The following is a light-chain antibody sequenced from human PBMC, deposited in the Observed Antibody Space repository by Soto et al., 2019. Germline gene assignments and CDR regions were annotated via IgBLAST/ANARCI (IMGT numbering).Light chain of an antibody. CDR2: VAS. V-gene: IGKV1-39*01. Sequence: IQMTQSPSSLSASVGDRVTITCRARQSISSYLSWYQQKPGQAPTLLINVASTLQSGVPSRFSGSGSGTDFTLAISSLQPEDFAAYYCQQSSSTPQTFGGGTKVDIK. CDR1: QSISSY. J-gene: IGKJ4*01. CDR3: QQSSSTPQT.